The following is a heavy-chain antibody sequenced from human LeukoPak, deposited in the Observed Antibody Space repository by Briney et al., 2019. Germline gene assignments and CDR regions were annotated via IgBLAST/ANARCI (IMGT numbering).Heavy chain of an antibody. CDR3: ARYTYFIAAAGTGRHPFNDY. CDR2: INPNRGGT. Sequence: ASVRVSCKASGYTFTSYGISWVRQAPGQGLEWMGWINPNRGGTNYAQKFQGRVTMTRDTSISTAYMELSRLRSDDTAVYYCARYTYFIAAAGTGRHPFNDYWGQGTLVTVSS. D-gene: IGHD6-13*01. V-gene: IGHV1-2*02. CDR1: GYTFTSYG. J-gene: IGHJ4*02.